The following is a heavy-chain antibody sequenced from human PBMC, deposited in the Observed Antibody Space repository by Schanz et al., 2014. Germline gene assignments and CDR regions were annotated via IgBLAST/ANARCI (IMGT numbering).Heavy chain of an antibody. CDR2: ISGSGGST. CDR3: AKDTGYCHGGACYCFEY. J-gene: IGHJ4*02. D-gene: IGHD2-8*02. Sequence: EVQLVESGGGLIQPGGSLRLSCAASGFTFRNYGMSWVRQAPGQGLEWVSAISGSGGSTYYADSVKGRFTISRDNSKNTLYLQMNNLRAEDTAVYYCAKDTGYCHGGACYCFEYWGLGILVTVSS. V-gene: IGHV3-23*04. CDR1: GFTFRNYG.